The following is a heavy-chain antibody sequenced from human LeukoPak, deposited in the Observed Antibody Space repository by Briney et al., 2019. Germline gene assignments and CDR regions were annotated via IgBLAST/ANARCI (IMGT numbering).Heavy chain of an antibody. CDR1: GAAISSYY. V-gene: IGHV4-59*08. CDR3: ARHLTSCYDY. D-gene: IGHD2-2*01. Sequence: SETLSLTCTVSGAAISSYYWNWIRQPPGKGLEWIGYIYYSGNTYYNPSLKSRVTISVDTSKNQFSLKLSSVTAADTAVYYCARHLTSCYDYWGQGTLVTVSS. J-gene: IGHJ4*02. CDR2: IYYSGNT.